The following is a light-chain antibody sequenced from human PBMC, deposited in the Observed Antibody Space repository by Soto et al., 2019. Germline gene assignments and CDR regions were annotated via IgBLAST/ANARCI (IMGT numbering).Light chain of an antibody. CDR3: SSSTSTSTFV. J-gene: IGLJ1*01. CDR2: EVN. Sequence: PACVSEPPGRSITISCTGTSRDVGGFNYVSWYQQHPGKAPKLLIYEVNIRPSGFSNRFSGSMSGNTASLTISGLQAEDDADYYCSSSTSTSTFVFGTGTKVTVL. V-gene: IGLV2-14*01. CDR1: SRDVGGFNY.